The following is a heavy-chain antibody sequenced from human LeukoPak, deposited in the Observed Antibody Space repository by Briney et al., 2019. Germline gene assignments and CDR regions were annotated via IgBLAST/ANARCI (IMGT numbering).Heavy chain of an antibody. CDR3: ARDQLTSSLGWFDP. D-gene: IGHD1-1*01. CDR1: GGSISSYS. Sequence: NTSETLSLTCTVSGGSISSYSSSWIRQPAGEGLEWIWRIYTSGSTNYNPSVKSRVTMSVDTSKNQLSLRLSSVTAADTAVYYCARDQLTSSLGWFDPWGQGTLVTVSS. J-gene: IGHJ5*02. CDR2: IYTSGST. V-gene: IGHV4-4*07.